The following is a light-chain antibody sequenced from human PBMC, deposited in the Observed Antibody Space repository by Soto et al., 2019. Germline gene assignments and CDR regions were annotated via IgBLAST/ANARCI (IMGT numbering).Light chain of an antibody. CDR3: QQSYTTPWT. J-gene: IGKJ1*01. CDR1: QSISNY. V-gene: IGKV1-39*01. Sequence: DIQMTQSPSSLSASVGDRVTITCRASQSISNYLNWYQQKPGKVPKLLIYAASSLQSGVPSRFSGSGSGTDFTLTISSLQPEDFGTYYCQQSYTTPWTFGQGTKVDIK. CDR2: AAS.